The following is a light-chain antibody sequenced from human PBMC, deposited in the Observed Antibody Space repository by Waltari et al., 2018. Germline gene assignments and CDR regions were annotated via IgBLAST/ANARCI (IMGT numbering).Light chain of an antibody. Sequence: LVLTQSPSASASLGASVKLTCTLSSGHSTHSIACHPQQPEKGPRYLMKVNSDGSHSKGDQIPDRFSGSSSGAEHYLTISSLQSEDEADYYCQTGGHGTWVFGGGTKLTVL. CDR2: VNSDGSH. J-gene: IGLJ3*02. V-gene: IGLV4-69*01. CDR3: QTGGHGTWV. CDR1: SGHSTHS.